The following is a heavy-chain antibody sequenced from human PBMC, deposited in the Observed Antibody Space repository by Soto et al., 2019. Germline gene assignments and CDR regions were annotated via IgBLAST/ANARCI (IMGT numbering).Heavy chain of an antibody. CDR1: GYTFTSYG. D-gene: IGHD3-3*01. Sequence: ASVKVSCKASGYTFTSYGISWVRQAPGQGPEWMGWISAYNGNTNYAQKLQGRVTMTTDTSTSTAYMELRSLRSDDTAVYYCATNNLTIFVVFRWDYYYGMAVWGQGTTVTVSS. J-gene: IGHJ6*02. V-gene: IGHV1-18*01. CDR2: ISAYNGNT. CDR3: ATNNLTIFVVFRWDYYYGMAV.